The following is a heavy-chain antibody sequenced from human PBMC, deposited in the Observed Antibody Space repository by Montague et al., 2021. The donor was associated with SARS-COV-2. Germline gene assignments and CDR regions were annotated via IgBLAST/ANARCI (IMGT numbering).Heavy chain of an antibody. CDR3: ARLTVNYGDLLGYYPGMYL. Sequence: SETLSLTCSVSGGSMSSTYWSWVRQPPGKGLEWIGCIHYSGRAFYNPSLKSRVTISVDTSKNQFSLNLSSVTAADTAVYYCARLTVNYGDLLGYYPGMYLWGQGTTVTVSS. CDR2: IHYSGRA. V-gene: IGHV4-59*08. J-gene: IGHJ6*02. CDR1: GGSMSSTY. D-gene: IGHD4-17*01.